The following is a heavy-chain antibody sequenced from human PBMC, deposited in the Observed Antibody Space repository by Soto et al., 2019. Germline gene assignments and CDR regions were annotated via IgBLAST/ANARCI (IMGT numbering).Heavy chain of an antibody. V-gene: IGHV2-70*01. D-gene: IGHD3-10*01. Sequence: SGPTLVNPTPTLTLTCTFSGFSLSTSGMCVTWIRQPPGKALEWLALIDWDDDKYYSTSLKTRLTVSKDTSKNQVVLRMANMDPVKTARYTVARIQRVRQGSGLYRSAGMDVWGQG. CDR3: ARIQRVRQGSGLYRSAGMDV. J-gene: IGHJ6*02. CDR1: GFSLSTSGMC. CDR2: IDWDDDK.